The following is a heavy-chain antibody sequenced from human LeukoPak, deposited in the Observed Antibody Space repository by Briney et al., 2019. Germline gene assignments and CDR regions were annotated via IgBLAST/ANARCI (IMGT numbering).Heavy chain of an antibody. CDR2: IHDTGST. J-gene: IGHJ4*02. CDR3: ARFSSGCSTSSCYWTY. Sequence: SETLSLTCSVSGGSLSSHYWIWIRHPPGKGLELIGHIHDTGSTFYNPSLRGRVTISLDTSNNQFSLKLTSMTAADTAVYYCARFSSGCSTSSCYWTYWGQGTLVTVS. V-gene: IGHV4-59*11. D-gene: IGHD2-2*01. CDR1: GGSLSSHY.